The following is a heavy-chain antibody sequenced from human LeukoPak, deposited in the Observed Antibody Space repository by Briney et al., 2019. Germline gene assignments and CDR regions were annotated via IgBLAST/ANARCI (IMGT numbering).Heavy chain of an antibody. J-gene: IGHJ5*01. CDR3: AKPISGGLAVTADWFHP. D-gene: IGHD6-19*01. CDR1: GFAFSFYA. V-gene: IGHV3-23*01. Sequence: GGSLRLSCAASGFAFSFYAMSWLRQPPGKGLEWVSTINANRGTTSYAASVRGRFTISRDNSKNTLYLQVNTLRADDTATYYCAKPISGGLAVTADWFHPWGQGTLVVVSS. CDR2: INANRGTT.